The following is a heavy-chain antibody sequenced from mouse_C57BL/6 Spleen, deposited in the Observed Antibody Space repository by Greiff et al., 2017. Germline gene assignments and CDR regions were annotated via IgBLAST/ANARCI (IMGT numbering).Heavy chain of an antibody. CDR3: ARMPANFWYFDV. CDR1: GYTFTSYT. V-gene: IGHV1-4*01. D-gene: IGHD1-2*01. CDR2: INPSSGYT. Sequence: VQLQQSGAELARPGASVKMSCKASGYTFTSYTMHWVKQRPGQGLEWIGYINPSSGYTKYNQKFKDKATLTADNSSSTAYMQLSSLTSEDSAVYYCARMPANFWYFDVWGTGTTVTVSS. J-gene: IGHJ1*03.